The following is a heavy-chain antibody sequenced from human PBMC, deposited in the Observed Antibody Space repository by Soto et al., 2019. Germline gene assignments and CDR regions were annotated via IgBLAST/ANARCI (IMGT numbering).Heavy chain of an antibody. V-gene: IGHV1-69*12. CDR2: IMPVFATP. J-gene: IGHJ6*02. CDR3: ARDKDRQQLGGNYYYILDV. CDR1: GGTFSTSA. Sequence: QVQLMQSGAEVKKPGSSVKVSCKASGGTFSTSAISWVRQAPGEGLEWVGGIMPVFATPDYAQKFQGRVTISADDSTTTAYLELTRRTTDDTAVYYGARDKDRQQLGGNYYYILDVWGQGTAITVSS. D-gene: IGHD3-3*02.